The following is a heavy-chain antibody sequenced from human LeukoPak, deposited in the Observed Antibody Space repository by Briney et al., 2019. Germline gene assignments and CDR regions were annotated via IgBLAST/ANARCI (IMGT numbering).Heavy chain of an antibody. D-gene: IGHD5-12*01. CDR3: AKGISGYDYFDY. CDR1: GVTFSSYA. J-gene: IGHJ4*02. CDR2: ISGSGGST. Sequence: GVSLRLSCAASGVTFSSYAMSWVRQSPGKGLEWVSAISGSGGSTYYADSVKGRFTISRDNSKNTLYLQMNSLRAEDTAVYYCAKGISGYDYFDYWGQGTLVTVSS. V-gene: IGHV3-23*01.